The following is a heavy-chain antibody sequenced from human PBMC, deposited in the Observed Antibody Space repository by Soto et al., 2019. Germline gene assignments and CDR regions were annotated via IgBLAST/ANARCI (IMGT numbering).Heavy chain of an antibody. CDR3: AKHYKNKRYCSGGSCYSGPGTGGGGFDY. Sequence: EVQLLESGGGLVQPGGSLRLSCAASGFTFSSYAMSWVRQAPGKGLEWVSAISGSGGSTYYADSVKGRFTISRDNSKNTLYLQMHSLRAEDTAVYYCAKHYKNKRYCSGGSCYSGPGTGGGGFDYWGQGTLVTVSS. CDR1: GFTFSSYA. J-gene: IGHJ4*02. D-gene: IGHD2-15*01. CDR2: ISGSGGST. V-gene: IGHV3-23*01.